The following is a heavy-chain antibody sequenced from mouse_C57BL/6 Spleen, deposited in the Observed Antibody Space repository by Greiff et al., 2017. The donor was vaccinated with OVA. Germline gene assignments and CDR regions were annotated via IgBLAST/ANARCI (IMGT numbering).Heavy chain of an antibody. Sequence: DVKLVESGGGLVKPGGSLKLSCAASGFTFSDYGMHWVRQAPEKGLEWVAYISSGSSTIYYADTVKGRFTISRDNAKNTLFLQMTSLRSEDTAMYYCARPGDYDGAMDYWGQGTSVTVSS. CDR2: ISSGSSTI. CDR1: GFTFSDYG. V-gene: IGHV5-17*01. D-gene: IGHD2-4*01. J-gene: IGHJ4*01. CDR3: ARPGDYDGAMDY.